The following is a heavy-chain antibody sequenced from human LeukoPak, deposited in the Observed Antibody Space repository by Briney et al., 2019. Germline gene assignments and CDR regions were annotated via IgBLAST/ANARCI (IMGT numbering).Heavy chain of an antibody. CDR1: GVSFSGYY. Sequence: SETLSLTCAVYGVSFSGYYWSWIRQPPGKGLEWIGEINHSGSTNYNPSLKSRVTISVDTSKNQFSLKLSSVTAADTAVYYCARPPLVFGRYFDYWGQGTLVTVSS. V-gene: IGHV4-34*01. CDR2: INHSGST. CDR3: ARPPLVFGRYFDY. D-gene: IGHD1-26*01. J-gene: IGHJ4*02.